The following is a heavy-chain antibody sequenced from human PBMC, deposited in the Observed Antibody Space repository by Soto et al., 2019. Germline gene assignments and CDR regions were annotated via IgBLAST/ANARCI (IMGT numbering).Heavy chain of an antibody. CDR1: GFTFSNYA. V-gene: IGHV3-23*01. CDR2: ISASGRDT. D-gene: IGHD6-19*01. Sequence: GSLRLSCAASGFTFSNYAMSWVRQAPGKGLEWVSGISASGRDTYYADSVKDRFTISRDNSKNTVFLQLNSLRADDTAIYYCAKGKSSGWYYFDYSGPGTPLTVSS. CDR3: AKGKSSGWYYFDY. J-gene: IGHJ4*02.